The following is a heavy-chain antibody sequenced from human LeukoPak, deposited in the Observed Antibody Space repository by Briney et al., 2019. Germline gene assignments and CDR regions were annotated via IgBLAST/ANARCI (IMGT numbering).Heavy chain of an antibody. CDR2: ITNNGGNT. V-gene: IGHV3-64D*06. CDR3: EIVRGYFDSSGSDY. J-gene: IGHJ4*02. CDR1: GFTFSSYT. Sequence: PGGSLRLSCSASGFTFSSYTIHWVRQAPGKGLEFVSAITNNGGNTYYADSVKGRFTISRDNSKNTVYLQMSSLRAEDTAVYYCEIVRGYFDSSGSDYWGQGTLVTVSS. D-gene: IGHD3-9*01.